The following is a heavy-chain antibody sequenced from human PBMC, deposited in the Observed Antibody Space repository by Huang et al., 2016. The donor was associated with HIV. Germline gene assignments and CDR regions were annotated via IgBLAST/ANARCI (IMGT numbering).Heavy chain of an antibody. J-gene: IGHJ4*02. CDR1: GYTLTSYG. V-gene: IGHV1-18*04. CDR3: ARESVWFGELYFDY. Sequence: QVQMVQSGAEVKKPGASVKVSCKGSGYTLTSYGISWVRQAPGQGLEWMGWISGETGYTNYAEKFQGRVTLTTDSSTNTAYMEVRSLRYDDTAVYYCARESVWFGELYFDYWGQGTLVAVSS. CDR2: ISGETGYT. D-gene: IGHD3-10*01.